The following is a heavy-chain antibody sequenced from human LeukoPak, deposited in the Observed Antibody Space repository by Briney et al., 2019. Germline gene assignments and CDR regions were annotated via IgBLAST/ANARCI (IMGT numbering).Heavy chain of an antibody. J-gene: IGHJ4*02. V-gene: IGHV3-7*01. CDR2: IKQGGSEK. CDR1: GFTFSSYW. CDR3: ASSGQTYSSSSRYCSGGSCLDY. D-gene: IGHD2-15*01. Sequence: GGSLRLSCAASGFTFSSYWMSWVRQAPGKGLEWVANIKQGGSEKYYVDSVKGRFTISRDNAKNSLYLQMNSMRAEATAVYYCASSGQTYSSSSRYCSGGSCLDYCGQGNLVTVSS.